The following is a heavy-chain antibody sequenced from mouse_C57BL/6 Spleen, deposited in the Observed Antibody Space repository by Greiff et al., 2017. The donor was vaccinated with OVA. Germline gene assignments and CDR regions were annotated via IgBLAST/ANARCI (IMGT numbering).Heavy chain of an antibody. V-gene: IGHV10-1*01. J-gene: IGHJ2*01. CDR2: IRSKSNNYAT. D-gene: IGHD2-4*01. CDR1: GFSFNTYA. Sequence: EVKLMESGGGLVQPKGSLKLSCAASGFSFNTYAMNWVRQAPGKGLEWVARIRSKSNNYATYYADSVKDRFTISRDDSESMLYLQMNNLKTEDTAMYYCVRGYDYDGYFDYWGQGTTLTVSS. CDR3: VRGYDYDGYFDY.